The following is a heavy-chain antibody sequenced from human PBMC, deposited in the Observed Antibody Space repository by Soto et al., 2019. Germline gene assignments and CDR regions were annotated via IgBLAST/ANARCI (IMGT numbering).Heavy chain of an antibody. Sequence: ETLSLTCTVSGGSISSYYWSWIRQPPGKGLEWIGYIYYGGSTNYNPSLKSRVTISVDTSKNQFSLKLSSVTAADTAVYYCARHGGYGDDLDYWGQGTLVTVSS. CDR2: IYYGGST. V-gene: IGHV4-59*08. CDR1: GGSISSYY. J-gene: IGHJ4*02. CDR3: ARHGGYGDDLDY. D-gene: IGHD4-17*01.